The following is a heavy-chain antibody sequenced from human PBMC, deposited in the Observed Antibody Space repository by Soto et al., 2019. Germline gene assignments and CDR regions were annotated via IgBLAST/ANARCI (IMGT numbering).Heavy chain of an antibody. CDR3: AASTERGYSGYDLYYFDY. J-gene: IGHJ4*02. Sequence: SETLSLTCTVSGGXISSYYWSWIRQPPGKVLEWIGYIYYSGSTNYNPSIKSRVTISVDTSKNQFSLKLSSVTAADTAVYYCAASTERGYSGYDLYYFDYWGQGTLVTVSS. CDR2: IYYSGST. V-gene: IGHV4-59*01. D-gene: IGHD5-12*01. CDR1: GGXISSYY.